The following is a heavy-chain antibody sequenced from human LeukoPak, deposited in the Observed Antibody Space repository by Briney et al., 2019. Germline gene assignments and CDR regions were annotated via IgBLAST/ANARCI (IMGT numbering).Heavy chain of an antibody. CDR3: ARVPWGTKRKYNWFDP. V-gene: IGHV1-8*01. D-gene: IGHD3-16*01. CDR1: GYTFTSYD. J-gene: IGHJ5*02. Sequence: GASVKVSCKASGYTFTSYDINWVRQATGQGLEWMGWMNPNSGNTGYAQKFQGRVTMTRNTSISTAYMELSSLRSEDTAVYYCARVPWGTKRKYNWFDPWGQGTLVTVSS. CDR2: MNPNSGNT.